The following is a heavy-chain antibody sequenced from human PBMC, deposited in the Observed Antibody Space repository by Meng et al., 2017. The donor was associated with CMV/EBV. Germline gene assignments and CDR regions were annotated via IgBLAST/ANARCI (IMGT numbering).Heavy chain of an antibody. CDR3: ARGADIVVVPAATGAFDI. CDR2: MNPNSGKT. D-gene: IGHD2-2*01. J-gene: IGHJ3*02. V-gene: IGHV1-8*01. CDR1: GYTFTSYD. Sequence: ASVKVSCKASGYTFTSYDINWVRQATGQGLEWMGWMNPNSGKTGYAQKFQGRVTMTRNTSISTAYMELSSLRSEDTAVYSCARGADIVVVPAATGAFDIWGQGTMVT.